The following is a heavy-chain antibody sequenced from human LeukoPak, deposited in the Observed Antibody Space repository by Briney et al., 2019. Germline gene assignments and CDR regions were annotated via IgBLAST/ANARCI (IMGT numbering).Heavy chain of an antibody. CDR2: ITASGGST. Sequence: GGSLRLSCASSGFTFNNYAMTWVRQAPGKGLEWVSSITASGGSTYCADSVKGRFTISRDNSKNTLYLQMSSLRAEDTAVYYCARDYPTSGIVTMFDYWGQGTLVTVSS. J-gene: IGHJ4*02. D-gene: IGHD1-1*01. V-gene: IGHV3-23*01. CDR3: ARDYPTSGIVTMFDY. CDR1: GFTFNNYA.